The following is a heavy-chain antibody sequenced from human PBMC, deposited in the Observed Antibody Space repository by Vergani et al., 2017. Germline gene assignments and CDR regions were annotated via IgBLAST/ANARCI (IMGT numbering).Heavy chain of an antibody. CDR2: IRYDGSNK. Sequence: QVQLVESGGGVVQPGGSLRLSCAASGFSFSSFGMHWVRQAPGKGLEWVTFIRYDGSNKYYADSVKGRFTISRDNSKNTVYLQMNSLRTGDTAVYYCARHVVPAALSEIDYWGQGTLVTVSS. V-gene: IGHV3-30*02. CDR1: GFSFSSFG. J-gene: IGHJ4*02. D-gene: IGHD2-2*01. CDR3: ARHVVPAALSEIDY.